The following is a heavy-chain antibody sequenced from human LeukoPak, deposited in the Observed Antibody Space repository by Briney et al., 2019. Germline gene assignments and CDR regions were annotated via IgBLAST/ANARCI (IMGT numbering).Heavy chain of an antibody. CDR3: AREPADPGHLVVLAVVGCMDV. CDR1: GASISSGSYY. J-gene: IGHJ6*03. D-gene: IGHD2-21*01. V-gene: IGHV4-61*02. CDR2: IYTSGST. Sequence: SETLSLTCTVSGASISSGSYYWRWLRQPAGKGLEWIVRIYTSGSTNYNPAPKSRVAISIDPSKNQFSLKLSSVTAADTAVYYCAREPADPGHLVVLAVVGCMDVWGKGTTVTVSS.